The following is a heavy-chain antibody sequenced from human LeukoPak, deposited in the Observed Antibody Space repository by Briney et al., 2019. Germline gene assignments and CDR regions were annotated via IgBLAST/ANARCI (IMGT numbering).Heavy chain of an antibody. D-gene: IGHD3-9*01. CDR3: ARKGLGILTFFNWFDP. J-gene: IGHJ5*02. CDR2: IYYSGST. CDR1: GGSISSGGYY. Sequence: PSETLSLTCTVSGGSISSGGYYWSWIRQHPGKGLEWIGYIYYSGSTYYNPSLKSRVTISVDTSKNQFSLKLSSVTAADTAVYYCARKGLGILTFFNWFDPWGQGTLVTVSS. V-gene: IGHV4-31*03.